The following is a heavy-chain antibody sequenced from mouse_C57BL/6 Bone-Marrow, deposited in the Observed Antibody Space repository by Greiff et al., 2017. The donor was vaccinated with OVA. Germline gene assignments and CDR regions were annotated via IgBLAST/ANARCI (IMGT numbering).Heavy chain of an antibody. CDR3: ASVLYYSNYVGY. Sequence: VQLQQPGAELVKPGASVKMSCKASGYTLTSYWITWVKQRPGQGLEWIGDIYPGSGSTNYNEKFKSKATLTVDTSSSTAYMQLSSLTSEDSAVYYCASVLYYSNYVGYWGQGTTLTVSS. V-gene: IGHV1-55*01. J-gene: IGHJ2*01. CDR2: IYPGSGST. CDR1: GYTLTSYW. D-gene: IGHD2-5*01.